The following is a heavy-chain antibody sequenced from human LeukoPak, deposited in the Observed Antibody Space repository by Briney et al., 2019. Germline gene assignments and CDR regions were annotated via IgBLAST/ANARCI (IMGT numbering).Heavy chain of an antibody. CDR3: AKAGLVRGGALDS. V-gene: IGHV3-23*01. Sequence: GGSLRLSCAASGFTFSSYGMNWVRQAPGKGLEWVSSITGSGDGTSAADSVTGRFSISRDNSKSTLYLQMNSLRVEDTAVYYCAKAGLVRGGALDSWGQGTLVTVSS. CDR1: GFTFSSYG. CDR2: ITGSGDGT. J-gene: IGHJ4*02. D-gene: IGHD4/OR15-4a*01.